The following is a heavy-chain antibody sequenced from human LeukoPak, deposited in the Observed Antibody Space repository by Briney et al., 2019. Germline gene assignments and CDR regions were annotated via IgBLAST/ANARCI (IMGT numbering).Heavy chain of an antibody. V-gene: IGHV3-23*01. J-gene: IGHJ4*02. D-gene: IGHD3-16*01. CDR3: ARDNGGADDY. CDR2: ISGSGGST. CDR1: GFTFSSYA. Sequence: PRGSLRLSCAASGFTFSSYAMSWVRQAPGKWLEWVSAISGSGGSTYYADSVKGRFTISRDNAKNSLYLQMNSLRAEDTAVYYCARDNGGADDYWGQGSLVAVSS.